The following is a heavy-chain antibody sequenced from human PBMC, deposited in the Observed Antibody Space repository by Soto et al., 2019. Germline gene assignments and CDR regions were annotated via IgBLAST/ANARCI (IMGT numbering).Heavy chain of an antibody. Sequence: VGSLRLSCAASGFTFSIYPMHWARQAPGKGLEWVAAIGYDGSNKKYADSVKGRFTISRDNPKNTLDLQMNSLRPEDTAVYYCASAGASHDLWGGPVDFWGQGTTVTVSS. D-gene: IGHD3-3*01. J-gene: IGHJ6*02. CDR2: IGYDGSNK. CDR1: GFTFSIYP. CDR3: ASAGASHDLWGGPVDF. V-gene: IGHV3-30-3*01.